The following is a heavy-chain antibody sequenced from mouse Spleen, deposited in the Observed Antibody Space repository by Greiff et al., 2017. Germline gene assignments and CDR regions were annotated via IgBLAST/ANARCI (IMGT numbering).Heavy chain of an antibody. J-gene: IGHJ2*01. CDR2: IRNKAHGYTT. Sequence: EVKLVESGGDLVQPGGSLSLSCTASGFTFTDYYMSWVRQPPGKALEWLGFIRNKAHGYTTEYSASVKGRFTISRDNSQSILYLQINALRAEDSATYYCARLSTVVSFDYWGQGTTLTVSS. CDR3: ARLSTVVSFDY. V-gene: IGHV7-3*01. CDR1: GFTFTDYY. D-gene: IGHD1-1*01.